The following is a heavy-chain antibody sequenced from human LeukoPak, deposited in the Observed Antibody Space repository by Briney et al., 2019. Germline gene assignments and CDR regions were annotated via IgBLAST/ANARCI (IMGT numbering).Heavy chain of an antibody. CDR1: GGSFSGYY. CDR3: ARDSPWYYGSGTPRGGWFDP. V-gene: IGHV4-34*01. CDR2: INHSGST. J-gene: IGHJ5*02. D-gene: IGHD3-10*01. Sequence: SETLSLTCAVYGGSFSGYYWSWIRQPPGKGLEWIGEINHSGSTNYNPSLKSRVTISVDTSKNQFSLKLSSVTAADTAVYYCARDSPWYYGSGTPRGGWFDPWGQGTLVTVSS.